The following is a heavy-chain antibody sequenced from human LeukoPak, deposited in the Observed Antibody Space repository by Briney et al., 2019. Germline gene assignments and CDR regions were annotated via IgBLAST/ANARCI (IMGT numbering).Heavy chain of an antibody. J-gene: IGHJ6*03. D-gene: IGHD2-21*01. CDR1: GFTFSTYD. CDR2: TIGDT. CDR3: ARATVIGSVPVPGFMDV. Sequence: PGGSLRLSCAASGFTFSTYDMHWVRQVAGEGLEWVSSTIGDTFYPGSAKGRFTISRENAKNSLYLQMNSLRADDTAVYYCARATVIGSVPVPGFMDVWGKGTTVTVSS. V-gene: IGHV3-13*01.